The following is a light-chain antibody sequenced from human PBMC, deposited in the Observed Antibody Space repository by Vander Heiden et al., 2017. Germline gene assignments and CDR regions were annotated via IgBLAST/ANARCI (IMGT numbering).Light chain of an antibody. V-gene: IGKV4-1*01. CDR1: QSVLYSSNNKNY. J-gene: IGKJ4*01. CDR2: WAS. Sequence: DIVMTQSPDSLAVSLGERATINCKSSQSVLYSSNNKNYLAWYQQKPGQPPKLLIYWASTRESGVLYRFSGSGSGTDFTLTISSLQAEDGAVYYCQQYYSTPLTFGGGTKVEIK. CDR3: QQYYSTPLT.